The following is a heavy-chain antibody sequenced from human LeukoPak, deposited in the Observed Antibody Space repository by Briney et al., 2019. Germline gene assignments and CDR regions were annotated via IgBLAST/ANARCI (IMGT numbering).Heavy chain of an antibody. J-gene: IGHJ4*02. CDR1: GFTFSSYA. D-gene: IGHD2-2*01. CDR3: ARSFIGECSSTSCSTYYFDY. CDR2: ISYDGSNK. V-gene: IGHV3-30*01. Sequence: GGSPRLSCAASGFTFSSYAVHWVRQAPGKGLEWGAVISYDGSNKYYADSVKGRFTISRDNSKNTLYLQMNSLRAEDTAVYYCARSFIGECSSTSCSTYYFDYWGQGTLVTVSS.